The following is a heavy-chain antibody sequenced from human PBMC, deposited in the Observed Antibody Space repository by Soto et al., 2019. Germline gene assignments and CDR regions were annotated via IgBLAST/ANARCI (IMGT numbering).Heavy chain of an antibody. CDR1: SVSNAW. D-gene: IGHD6-19*01. Sequence: SVSNAWMNWVRQAPGKGLEWVGRIKSKTDGGTTDYAAPVKGRFTISRDDSKNTPYLQMNSLKTEDTAVYYCTPIAVAGYYYFDYWGQGTLVTVSS. V-gene: IGHV3-15*07. CDR3: TPIAVAGYYYFDY. CDR2: IKSKTDGGTT. J-gene: IGHJ4*02.